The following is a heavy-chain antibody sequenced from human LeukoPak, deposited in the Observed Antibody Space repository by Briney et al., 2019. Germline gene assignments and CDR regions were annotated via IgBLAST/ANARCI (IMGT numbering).Heavy chain of an antibody. CDR3: ARAPRTLYCSGIGCLNWFDP. Sequence: GASVKVSCKASGYTFTGYYMHWVRQAPGQGLEWMGWINPNSGGTNYAQKFQGRVTMTTDTSTSTAYMELSSLRSDDTAVYYCARAPRTLYCSGIGCLNWFDPWGQGTLVTVSS. J-gene: IGHJ5*02. CDR1: GYTFTGYY. V-gene: IGHV1-2*02. CDR2: INPNSGGT. D-gene: IGHD2-15*01.